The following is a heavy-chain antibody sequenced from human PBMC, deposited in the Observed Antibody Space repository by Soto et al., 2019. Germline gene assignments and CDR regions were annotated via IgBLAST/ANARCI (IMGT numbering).Heavy chain of an antibody. D-gene: IGHD6-13*01. V-gene: IGHV3-74*01. Sequence: GGSLRLSCAAAGFTFDEFGMSWVRQVPGKGPEWVSRINSDGSSTSYADSVKGRFTISRDNAKNTLYLQMNSLRAEDTAVYYCARVKQQLSPHYYYYGMDVWGQGTTVTVSS. J-gene: IGHJ6*02. CDR1: GFTFDEFG. CDR2: INSDGSST. CDR3: ARVKQQLSPHYYYYGMDV.